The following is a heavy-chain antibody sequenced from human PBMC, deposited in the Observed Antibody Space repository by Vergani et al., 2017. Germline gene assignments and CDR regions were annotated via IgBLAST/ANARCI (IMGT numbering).Heavy chain of an antibody. V-gene: IGHV3-21*01. J-gene: IGHJ3*02. Sequence: EVQLVESGGGLVKPGGSLRLSCAASGFTFSSYSMNWVRQAPGKGLEWVSSISSSSSYIDYADSVKGRFTISRDNAKNALYLQMNSLRAEDTAVYYCARTTEQCFLAVPFDIWGQGTMVTVSS. CDR3: ARTTEQCFLAVPFDI. D-gene: IGHD2/OR15-2a*01. CDR1: GFTFSSYS. CDR2: ISSSSSYI.